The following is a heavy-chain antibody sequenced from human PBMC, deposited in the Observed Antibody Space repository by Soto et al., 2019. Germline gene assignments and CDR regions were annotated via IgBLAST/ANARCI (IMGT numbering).Heavy chain of an antibody. D-gene: IGHD6-13*01. CDR3: ARRLSWSPYFDL. CDR2: LYYSGTT. CDR1: GASITTKS. J-gene: IGHJ4*02. V-gene: IGHV4-59*01. Sequence: QVKLQESGPGLVKPSETLSLTCTVSGASITTKSWNWVRQSPGKGLEWIGYLYYSGTTNYNPSLKSLVTISIDTSMHQISLTLTSVTAADTAIYCCARRLSWSPYFDLWRQGTRVTVSS.